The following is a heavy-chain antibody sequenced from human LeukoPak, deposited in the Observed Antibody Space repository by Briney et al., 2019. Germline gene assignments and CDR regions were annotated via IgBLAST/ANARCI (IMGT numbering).Heavy chain of an antibody. D-gene: IGHD5-12*01. J-gene: IGHJ4*02. CDR3: AGSFSGYGSYPADY. Sequence: SETLSLTCTVSGGSISSYYWSWVRQPPGKGLEWIWYIFYSGSTNYSPSLKSRVTISVDTSKSQFSLKLSSVTAADTAVYYCAGSFSGYGSYPADYWGQGTLVTVSS. V-gene: IGHV4-59*01. CDR1: GGSISSYY. CDR2: IFYSGST.